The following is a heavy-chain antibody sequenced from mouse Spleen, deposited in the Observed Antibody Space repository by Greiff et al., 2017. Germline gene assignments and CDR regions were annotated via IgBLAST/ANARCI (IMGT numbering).Heavy chain of an antibody. V-gene: IGHV1-20*01. CDR3: GRDCYYWCFGV. Sequence: VQLQQSGPELVKPGDSVKISCKASGYSFTGYFMNWVMQSHGKSLEWIGRINPYNGDTFYNQKFKGKATLTVDKSSSTAHMELRSLTSEDSAVXFCGRDCYYWCFGVWGARTTVTVSS. CDR1: GYSFTGYF. CDR2: INPYNGDT. J-gene: IGHJ1*01.